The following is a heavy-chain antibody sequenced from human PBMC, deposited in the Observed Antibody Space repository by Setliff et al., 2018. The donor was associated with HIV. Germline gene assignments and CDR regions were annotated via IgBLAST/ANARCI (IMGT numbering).Heavy chain of an antibody. D-gene: IGHD3-22*01. CDR3: AKGGGGYGDS. J-gene: IGHJ4*02. CDR1: GFMFSSCG. V-gene: IGHV3-23*01. CDR2: INPRGTTT. Sequence: GSLRLSCAASGFMFSSCGMNWVRQAPGKRLEWVSTINPRGTTTYYADSVKGRFTISRDNSKNTVYLQMNSLRVEDTAVYFCAKGGGGYGDSWGQGTLVTVSS.